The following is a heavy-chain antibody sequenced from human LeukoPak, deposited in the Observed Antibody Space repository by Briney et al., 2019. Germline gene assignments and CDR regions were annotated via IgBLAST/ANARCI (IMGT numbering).Heavy chain of an antibody. Sequence: SETLSLTCIMSGGSINNYYWSWIRQPAGKGPEWIGRFYASGTTYYNPALNSRAAVSMDMSKNHFSLKLTSVTAADTAVYYCARSALSGLDIWGQGTMVTVSS. D-gene: IGHD3-9*01. V-gene: IGHV4-4*07. CDR2: FYASGTT. CDR1: GGSINNYY. CDR3: ARSALSGLDI. J-gene: IGHJ3*02.